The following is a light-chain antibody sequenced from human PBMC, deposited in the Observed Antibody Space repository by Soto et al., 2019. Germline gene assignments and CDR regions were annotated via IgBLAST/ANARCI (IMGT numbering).Light chain of an antibody. CDR3: QQYGSSLFT. CDR2: GAS. J-gene: IGKJ3*01. V-gene: IGKV3-20*01. CDR1: QSVSSSY. Sequence: EIVLTQSPGTLSLSPGERATLSCRASQSVSSSYLAWYQQKPGQAPRLLIYGASSRATGIPDRFRGSGSGTAFTLTISRLEPEDFAVYYCQQYGSSLFTFGPGTKVDIK.